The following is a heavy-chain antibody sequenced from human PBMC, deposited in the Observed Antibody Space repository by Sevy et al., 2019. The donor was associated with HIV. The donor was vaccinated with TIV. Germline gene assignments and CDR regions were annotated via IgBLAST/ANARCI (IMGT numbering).Heavy chain of an antibody. CDR2: IYYSGST. CDR1: GGSISSYY. CDR3: ARERQLVLDY. Sequence: SETLSLTCTVSGGSISSYYWIWIRQPPGKGLEWIGYIYYSGSTNYNPSLKSRVTISVDTSKNQFSLKLSSVTAADTAVYYCARERQLVLDYWGQRTLVTVSS. D-gene: IGHD6-13*01. V-gene: IGHV4-59*01. J-gene: IGHJ4*02.